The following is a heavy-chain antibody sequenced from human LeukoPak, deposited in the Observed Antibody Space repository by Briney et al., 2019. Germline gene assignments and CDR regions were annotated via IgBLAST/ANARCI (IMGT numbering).Heavy chain of an antibody. J-gene: IGHJ4*02. CDR1: GALSSRFY. Sequence: SETLSLTCTVSGALSSRFYWSWVRQSPGKGLEWIGNIFFSGHSNYNPSLTGRVTISPDTSKSQFSLKMTSVTAADTALYYCARIDPLGYFDQWGQGTLVTVSS. CDR2: IFFSGHS. V-gene: IGHV4-59*13. CDR3: ARIDPLGYFDQ.